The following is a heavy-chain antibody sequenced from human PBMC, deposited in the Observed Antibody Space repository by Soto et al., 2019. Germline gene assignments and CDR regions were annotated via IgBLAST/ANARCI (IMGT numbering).Heavy chain of an antibody. D-gene: IGHD6-19*01. Sequence: GGSLRLSCAASGFIFSQYSMNWVRQAPGKGMEWVSSISSTGALMYYADSVKGRFTISRDDADNSLYLQMNSLRVEDTAVYYCARDRLARGIPVAGRIDYWGQGALVTVSS. CDR2: ISSTGALM. CDR1: GFIFSQYS. V-gene: IGHV3-21*01. J-gene: IGHJ4*02. CDR3: ARDRLARGIPVAGRIDY.